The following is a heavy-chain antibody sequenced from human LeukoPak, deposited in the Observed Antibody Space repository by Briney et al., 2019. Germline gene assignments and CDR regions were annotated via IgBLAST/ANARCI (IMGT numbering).Heavy chain of an antibody. D-gene: IGHD3-3*01. J-gene: IGHJ4*02. V-gene: IGHV3-7*01. CDR2: IKQDGSEK. CDR3: AREGTYDFWSGYLHYFDY. CDR1: GFTFSSYW. Sequence: PGGSLRLSXAASGFTFSSYWMSWVRQAPGKGMEWVANIKQDGSEKYYVDSVKGRFTISRDNAKNSLYLQMNSLRAEDTAVYYCAREGTYDFWSGYLHYFDYWGQGTLVTVSS.